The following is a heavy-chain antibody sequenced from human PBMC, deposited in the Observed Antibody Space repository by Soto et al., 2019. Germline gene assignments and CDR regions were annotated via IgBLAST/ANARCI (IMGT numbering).Heavy chain of an antibody. Sequence: EVQLVESGGGLVQPGGSLRLSCAASGFTFSSYAMHWVRQAPGKGLEYVSAIGSDGGNTYYANSVKDRFTISRDNSKNTLYLQMGSLRTEDMAMYYCARGDPYSDTLRNDAFDIWGQGTMVTVSS. CDR3: ARGDPYSDTLRNDAFDI. J-gene: IGHJ3*02. CDR2: IGSDGGNT. V-gene: IGHV3-64*01. D-gene: IGHD5-18*01. CDR1: GFTFSSYA.